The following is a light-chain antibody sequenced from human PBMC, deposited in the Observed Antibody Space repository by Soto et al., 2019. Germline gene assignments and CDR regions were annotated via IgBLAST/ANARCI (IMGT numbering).Light chain of an antibody. CDR2: TAS. CDR1: QGISNY. Sequence: DIQLTQSPSFLSASVGDRVTITCRASQGISNYLAWYQRKPGKAPNLLIYTASTLQSGVPSRFSGSGSGTEVSLTISSLQPEDVATYYCQQLNSYALTFGGGTKVEIK. V-gene: IGKV1-9*01. CDR3: QQLNSYALT. J-gene: IGKJ4*01.